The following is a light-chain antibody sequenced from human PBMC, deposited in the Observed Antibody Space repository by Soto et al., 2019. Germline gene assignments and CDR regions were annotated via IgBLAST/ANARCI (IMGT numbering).Light chain of an antibody. Sequence: EIVLTQSPGTLSLSPGKRATLPCRASQSVSSSYLAWYQQKPGQAPRLLIYGASSRATGFPDRFSGSGSETDFTLTVSSLRSEDSAVYYCQQYNYWPITFGQGTRLEIK. J-gene: IGKJ5*01. CDR1: QSVSSSY. CDR2: GAS. CDR3: QQYNYWPIT. V-gene: IGKV3-20*01.